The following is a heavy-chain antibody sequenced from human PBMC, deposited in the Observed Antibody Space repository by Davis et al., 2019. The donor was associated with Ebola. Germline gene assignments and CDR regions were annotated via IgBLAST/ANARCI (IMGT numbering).Heavy chain of an antibody. D-gene: IGHD6-13*01. Sequence: MPSETLSLTCAVYGGSFSGYYWSWIRQPPGKGLEWIGEINHSGSINYNPSLKSRVTISVDTSKNQFSLKLSSVTAADTAVYYCATEIAAAVDYWGQGTLVTVSS. CDR3: ATEIAAAVDY. CDR1: GGSFSGYY. J-gene: IGHJ4*02. V-gene: IGHV4-34*01. CDR2: INHSGSI.